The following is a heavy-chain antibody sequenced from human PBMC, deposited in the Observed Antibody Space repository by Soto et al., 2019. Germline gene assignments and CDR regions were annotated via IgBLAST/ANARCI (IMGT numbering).Heavy chain of an antibody. V-gene: IGHV1-8*01. D-gene: IGHD6-19*01. Sequence: QVQLVQSGAEVKKPGASVEVSCKASGYNFTSYDINWVRHATGQGLAWMGWMNPNSGNTGYAQKFKGRVTMTRTTTTGKVYIELISLGAEDTDVYDCASSGSGWYLYWGQGTLVTVSS. J-gene: IGHJ4*02. CDR1: GYNFTSYD. CDR2: MNPNSGNT. CDR3: ASSGSGWYLY.